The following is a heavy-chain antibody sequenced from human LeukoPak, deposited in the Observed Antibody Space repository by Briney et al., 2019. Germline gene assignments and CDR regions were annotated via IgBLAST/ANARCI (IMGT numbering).Heavy chain of an antibody. CDR2: IKQDGSEK. Sequence: GGSLRLSCAASGFNFSSYWMSWVRQTPGKGLEWVANIKQDGSEKYYVDSVKGRFTISRDNARNSLYVQMNSLRAEDTAVYHCARVRGILGAFDIWGQGTMVTVSS. D-gene: IGHD1-1*01. V-gene: IGHV3-7*01. CDR1: GFNFSSYW. CDR3: ARVRGILGAFDI. J-gene: IGHJ3*02.